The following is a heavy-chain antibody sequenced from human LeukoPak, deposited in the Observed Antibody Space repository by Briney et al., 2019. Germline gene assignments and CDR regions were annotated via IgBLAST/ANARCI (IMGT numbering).Heavy chain of an antibody. J-gene: IGHJ6*02. CDR3: ARVGVRDGDYDLRWGMNV. Sequence: SGTLSLTCAVSGGSISSSNWWSWVRQPPGKGLEWIREIYHSGSTNYNPSLKSRVTISVDKSKNQFSLKLSSVTAADTAVYYCARVGVRDGDYDLRWGMNVWGQGTTVTVSS. D-gene: IGHD4-17*01. V-gene: IGHV4-4*02. CDR2: IYHSGST. CDR1: GGSISSSNW.